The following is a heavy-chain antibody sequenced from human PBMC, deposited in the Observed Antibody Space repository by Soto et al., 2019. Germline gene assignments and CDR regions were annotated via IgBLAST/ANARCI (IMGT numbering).Heavy chain of an antibody. CDR3: ARFPRILRPFDY. CDR2: MNPNSGNT. CDR1: GYTFTSYD. V-gene: IGHV1-8*01. J-gene: IGHJ4*02. Sequence: ASVKVSCKASGYTFTSYDINWVRQATGQGLEWMGWMNPNSGNTGYAQKFQGRVTMTRNTSISTAYMELSSLRSEDTAVYYCARFPRILRPFDYWGQGTLVTVSS. D-gene: IGHD3-3*01.